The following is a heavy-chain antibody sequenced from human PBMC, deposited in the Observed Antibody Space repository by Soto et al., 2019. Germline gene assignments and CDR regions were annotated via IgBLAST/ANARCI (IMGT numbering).Heavy chain of an antibody. CDR3: AKDFIHRNNIYDPFDI. J-gene: IGHJ3*02. CDR2: VGGSGSDT. Sequence: EVQLLESGGGVVQPGGSLEVSCRASGFNFGNYAMSWVRQAPGKGPEWVSSVGGSGSDTDYADSVRGRFTISRDNSKNTLCLHMNSQRTEDTAIYFCAKDFIHRNNIYDPFDIWGQGTTVTVSS. V-gene: IGHV3-23*01. CDR1: GFNFGNYA. D-gene: IGHD1-1*01.